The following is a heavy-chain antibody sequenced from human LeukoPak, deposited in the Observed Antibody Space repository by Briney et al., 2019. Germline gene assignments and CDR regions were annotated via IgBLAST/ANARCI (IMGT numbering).Heavy chain of an antibody. J-gene: IGHJ6*02. V-gene: IGHV3-7*03. CDR3: ARGGGLDV. Sequence: PGGSLRLSCAASGFTFSSYGINWARHAPGKGLEWVASINHNGNVNYYVDSVKGRFTISRDNAKNSLYLQMSNLRAEDTAVYFCARGGGLDVWGQGATVTVSS. CDR1: GFTFSSYG. CDR2: INHNGNVN. D-gene: IGHD3-16*01.